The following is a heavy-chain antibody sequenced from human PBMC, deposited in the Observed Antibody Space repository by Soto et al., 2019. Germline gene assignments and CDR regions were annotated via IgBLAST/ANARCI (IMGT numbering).Heavy chain of an antibody. Sequence: QLQLQESGPGLVKPSETLSLTCSASGDSISSRNYYWGWIRQPPGKGLEWLGSIYYSGSTYYNPSLKSRVSMSLDMSKNRFSLQLTSLTPADTAVYYCASYELSTAYFPQFLFDYWGQGTLVTVSA. V-gene: IGHV4-39*02. CDR1: GDSISSRNYY. CDR3: ASYELSTAYFPQFLFDY. J-gene: IGHJ4*02. D-gene: IGHD3-9*01. CDR2: IYYSGST.